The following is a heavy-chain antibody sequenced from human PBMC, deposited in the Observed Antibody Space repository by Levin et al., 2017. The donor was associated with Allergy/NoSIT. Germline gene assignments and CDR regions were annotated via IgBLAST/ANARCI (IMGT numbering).Heavy chain of an antibody. D-gene: IGHD3-16*02. J-gene: IGHJ2*01. V-gene: IGHV7-4-1*02. Sequence: ASVKVSCKASGYTFTSYAMNWVRQAPGQGLEWMGWINTNTGNPTYAQGFTGRFVFSLDTSVSTAYLQISSLKAEDTAVYYCARVPPPYYDYIWGSYRYPLVWYFDLWGRGTLVTVSS. CDR2: INTNTGNP. CDR3: ARVPPPYYDYIWGSYRYPLVWYFDL. CDR1: GYTFTSYA.